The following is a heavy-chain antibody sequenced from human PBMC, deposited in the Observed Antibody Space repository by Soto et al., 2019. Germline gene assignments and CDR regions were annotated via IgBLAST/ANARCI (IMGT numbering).Heavy chain of an antibody. CDR1: GGSITSGVYY. Sequence: QVQLQESGPGLVRPSQTLSLTCTVSGGSITSGVYYWNWIRQHPGKGLEWIGYIDHRGSTYYSPSLQSRFTISVHKSRNHFSLNLNLVTAEDTAFYYCARGQVNPGYFDYWGQGTLVSVSS. J-gene: IGHJ4*02. V-gene: IGHV4-31*03. CDR3: ARGQVNPGYFDY. CDR2: IDHRGST.